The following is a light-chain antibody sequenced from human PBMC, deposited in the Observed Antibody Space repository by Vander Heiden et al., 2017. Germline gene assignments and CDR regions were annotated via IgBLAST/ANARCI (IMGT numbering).Light chain of an antibody. V-gene: IGLV1-47*01. CDR1: SSNIGSSY. J-gene: IGLJ2*01. CDR2: RNN. Sequence: QSVLTQPPSASGTPGQRVAISCSGSSSNIGSSYVYWYQQLPGTAPKLLIYRNNQRPSGVPARFSGSKSGTSASLAINGLRSEDEADYFCAAWDDSLSGSVFGGGTKVTVL. CDR3: AAWDDSLSGSV.